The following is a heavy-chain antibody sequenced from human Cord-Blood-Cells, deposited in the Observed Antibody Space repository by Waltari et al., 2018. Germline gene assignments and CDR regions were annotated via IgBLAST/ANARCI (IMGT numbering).Heavy chain of an antibody. CDR3: ARVGYDSSGYTTGWFDP. D-gene: IGHD3-22*01. CDR1: GGTFISSA. J-gene: IGHJ5*02. V-gene: IGHV1-69*01. CDR2: IIPIFGTA. Sequence: QVQLVQSGAEVKTPGSSVKVSCKASGGTFISSAISWVRQVHGQGLEWMGGIIPIFGTANYAQKFQGRVTITADESTSTAYMELSSLRSEDTAVYYCARVGYDSSGYTTGWFDPWGQGTLVTVSS.